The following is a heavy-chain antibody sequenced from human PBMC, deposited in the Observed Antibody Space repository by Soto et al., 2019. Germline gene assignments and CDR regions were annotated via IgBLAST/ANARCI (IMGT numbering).Heavy chain of an antibody. D-gene: IGHD4-17*01. CDR3: AKDYSTVTTDPLSVVLFDY. V-gene: IGHV3-23*01. CDR1: GFTFSSYA. CDR2: ITSDGRT. Sequence: WGSLRLSCAASGFTFSSYAMSWVRQAPGKGLEWVSIITSDGRTYYADSVKGRFTISRDNSKNTVYLQMNSLRAEDTAVYYCAKDYSTVTTDPLSVVLFDYWGQGALVTVSS. J-gene: IGHJ4*02.